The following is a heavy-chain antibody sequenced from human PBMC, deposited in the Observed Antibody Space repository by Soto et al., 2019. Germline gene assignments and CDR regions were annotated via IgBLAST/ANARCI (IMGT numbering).Heavy chain of an antibody. CDR3: AKGRETTTSLKFCLDY. CDR2: LSVTGGGP. Sequence: GEYLRLSCAASGGSFSSYDKTWVRQAPGQGLEWVSSLSVTGGGPYYADSVRGRFTMSRDNSKNTQALEMSGLRADDSAVSYCAKGRETTTSLKFCLDYWGQGTVGTVAS. V-gene: IGHV3-23*01. J-gene: IGHJ4*02. D-gene: IGHD1-26*01. CDR1: GGSFSSYD.